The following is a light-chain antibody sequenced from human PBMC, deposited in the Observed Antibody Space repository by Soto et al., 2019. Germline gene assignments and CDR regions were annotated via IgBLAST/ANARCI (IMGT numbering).Light chain of an antibody. CDR1: QSISSR. J-gene: IGKJ1*01. CDR3: QQYNSYWT. V-gene: IGKV1-5*01. Sequence: DIQMTQSPSTLSASVGDRVTITCRTSQSISSRLAWYQQKPGKAPKVLIYDASSLESGVPSRFSGSGSGTEFTLTISSLQPNDLATYYCQQYNSYWTFGQGTKVEIK. CDR2: DAS.